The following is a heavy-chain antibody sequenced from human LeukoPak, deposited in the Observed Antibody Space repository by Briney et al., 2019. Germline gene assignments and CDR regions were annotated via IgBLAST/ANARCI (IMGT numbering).Heavy chain of an antibody. CDR2: IYYSGST. CDR3: ARAHSIASYYYGVDV. D-gene: IGHD6-13*01. Sequence: SETLSLTCAVYGGSLSGYYWSWIRQPPGKGLEWIGNIYYSGSTYYNPSLQSRVTISVDTSQNQFSLTLSSVTAADTAVYYCARAHSIASYYYGVDVWGQGTTVTVSS. V-gene: IGHV4-34*01. J-gene: IGHJ6*02. CDR1: GGSLSGYY.